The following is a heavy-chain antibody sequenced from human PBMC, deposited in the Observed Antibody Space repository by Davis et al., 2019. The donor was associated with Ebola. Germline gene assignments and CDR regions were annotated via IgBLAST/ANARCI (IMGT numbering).Heavy chain of an antibody. D-gene: IGHD5-12*01. J-gene: IGHJ4*02. V-gene: IGHV3-74*01. CDR2: INSDGSST. CDR3: ARYRWLRSGYFDY. Sequence: HTGGSLRLSCAASGFTFSSYSMNWVRQAPGKGLVWVSRINSDGSSTSYADSVKGRFTISRDNAKNTLYLQMNSLRAEDTAVYYCARYRWLRSGYFDYWGQGTLVTVSS. CDR1: GFTFSSYS.